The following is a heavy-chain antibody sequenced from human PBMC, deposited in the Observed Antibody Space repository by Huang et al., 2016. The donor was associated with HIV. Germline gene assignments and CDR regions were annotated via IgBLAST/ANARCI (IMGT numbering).Heavy chain of an antibody. CDR1: GYTFTSYG. CDR2: ISTSSGDT. CDR3: ARDPKYHRIGYYRQRRGIDI. Sequence: QIQLMQSGPELQQPGASVKVSCKASGYTFTSYGITWVRQAPGQGPEWMGWISTSSGDTEYAQKFQGRVNLTTDTSTNIAYMELRSLRSDDTAKYYCARDPKYHRIGYYRQRRGIDIWGQGTMVIVSS. D-gene: IGHD3-22*01. J-gene: IGHJ3*02. V-gene: IGHV1-18*01.